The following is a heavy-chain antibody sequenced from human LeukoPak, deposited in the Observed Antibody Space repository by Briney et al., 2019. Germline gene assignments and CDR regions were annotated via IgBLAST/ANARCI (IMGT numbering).Heavy chain of an antibody. CDR2: IGTAGDT. V-gene: IGHV3-13*01. CDR1: GFTFSSYD. CDR3: ARDRYSYGMDV. J-gene: IGHJ6*02. Sequence: AGGSLRLSCAASGFTFSSYDMHWVRQATGKGLEWVSAIGTAGDTYYPGSVKGRFTISRENAKNSLYLQMNSLRAGDTAVYYCARDRYSYGMDVWGQGTTVTVSS.